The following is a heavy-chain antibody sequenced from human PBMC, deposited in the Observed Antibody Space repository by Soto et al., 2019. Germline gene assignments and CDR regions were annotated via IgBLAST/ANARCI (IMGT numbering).Heavy chain of an antibody. CDR1: GYTFTSYG. D-gene: IGHD3-10*01. J-gene: IGHJ6*02. CDR2: ISAYNGNT. V-gene: IGHV1-18*01. Sequence: ASVKVSCKASGYTFTSYGISWVRQAPGQGLEWMGWISAYNGNTNYAQKLQGRVTMTTDTSTSTAYMELRSLRSDDTAVYYCARDHYGSGYYYGMDVWGQGTTVTVSS. CDR3: ARDHYGSGYYYGMDV.